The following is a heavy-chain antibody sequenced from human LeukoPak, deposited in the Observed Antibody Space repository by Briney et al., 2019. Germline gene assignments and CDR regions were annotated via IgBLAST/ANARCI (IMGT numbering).Heavy chain of an antibody. Sequence: SETLSLTCTVPGGSFTAYYWSWIRQPPGKGPEWIGKINHSGSTDYNPSLKSRVTISVDTSKDQFSLNLISVTAADTAVYYCARTPPRGDYSGSDCYYNRWGQGTLVTVSS. D-gene: IGHD3-10*01. CDR1: GGSFTAYY. CDR3: ARTPPRGDYSGSDCYYNR. CDR2: INHSGST. J-gene: IGHJ1*01. V-gene: IGHV4-34*01.